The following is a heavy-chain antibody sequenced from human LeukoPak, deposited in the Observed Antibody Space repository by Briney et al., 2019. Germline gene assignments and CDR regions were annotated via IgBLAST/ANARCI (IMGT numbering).Heavy chain of an antibody. CDR1: GFTVSSSY. V-gene: IGHV3-66*01. CDR2: IFSDGTT. CDR3: TREAGATDY. D-gene: IGHD1-26*01. J-gene: IGHJ4*02. Sequence: PGGSLRLSCAVSGFTVSSSYMSWVRQAPGKGLECASIIFSDGTTYCPDSVKGRFTISRDNSKNMLYLQMNSLRAEDTALYYCTREAGATDYWGQGTLVTVSS.